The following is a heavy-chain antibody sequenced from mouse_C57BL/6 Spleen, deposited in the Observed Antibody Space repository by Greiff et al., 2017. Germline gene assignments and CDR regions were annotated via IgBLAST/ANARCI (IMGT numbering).Heavy chain of an antibody. CDR1: GYTFTSYD. CDR2: IYPRDGST. V-gene: IGHV1-85*01. CDR3: AGDGEGYYFDY. J-gene: IGHJ2*01. Sequence: QVQLQQSGPELVKPGASVKLSCKASGYTFTSYDINWVKQRPGQGLEWIGWIYPRDGSTKYNEKFKGKATLTVDTASSTAYMELHSLPSEDSAVYVGAGDGEGYYFDYWGQGTTLTVSS.